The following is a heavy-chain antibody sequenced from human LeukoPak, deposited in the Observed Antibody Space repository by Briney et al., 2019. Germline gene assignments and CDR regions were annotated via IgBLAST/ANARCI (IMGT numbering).Heavy chain of an antibody. D-gene: IGHD3-3*01. Sequence: GGALRLSCAASGFTFSRYSVNWVRQAPGKGVGGGSSITSSSSTYYSDSVKGRFTISRDNAKNSLYLQMNSLRVEDTAVYYCARVGFYDFWSGINFFDYWGRGTLVTVSS. CDR3: ARVGFYDFWSGINFFDY. J-gene: IGHJ4*02. CDR1: GFTFSRYS. V-gene: IGHV3-21*01. CDR2: ITSSSST.